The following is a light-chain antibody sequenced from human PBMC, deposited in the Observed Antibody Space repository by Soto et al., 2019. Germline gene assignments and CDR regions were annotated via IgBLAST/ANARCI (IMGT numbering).Light chain of an antibody. Sequence: DIQMTQSPSSLSASVGDRVTITCQASQGISNYLNWYQQKPGKAPKLLIYDASKLETGVSSRFSGSGSGADFTFAVSSLQPEDIATYYCQQYDSPPLTFVAVTRVEIK. V-gene: IGKV1-33*01. CDR3: QQYDSPPLT. CDR2: DAS. J-gene: IGKJ4*01. CDR1: QGISNY.